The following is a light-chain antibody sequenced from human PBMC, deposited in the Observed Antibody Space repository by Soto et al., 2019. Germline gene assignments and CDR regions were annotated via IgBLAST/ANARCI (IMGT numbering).Light chain of an antibody. J-gene: IGKJ1*01. V-gene: IGKV3-15*01. CDR1: QSVSSN. CDR3: QRYNNWWT. Sequence: EIVMTQSPATLSVSPGERATLSCRASQSVSSNLAWYQRKPGQAPRLLIYGASTRATGIPARFSGSGSGTEFTLTISSLQSEDFVVYYCQRYNNWWTFGQGTKVDIK. CDR2: GAS.